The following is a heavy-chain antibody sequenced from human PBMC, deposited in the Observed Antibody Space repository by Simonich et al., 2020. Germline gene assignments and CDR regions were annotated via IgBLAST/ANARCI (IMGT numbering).Heavy chain of an antibody. CDR1: GYTFTSYY. J-gene: IGHJ4*02. V-gene: IGHV1-46*03. Sequence: QVQLVQSGAEVKKPGASVKVSCKASGYTFTSYYMHWVRQAPGQGVEWRGIINPRGGSTSYAQKVQGRVTMTRDTSTSTVYMELSSLRSEDTAVYYCARRHSSSRTFDYWGQGTLVTVSS. D-gene: IGHD6-6*01. CDR3: ARRHSSSRTFDY. CDR2: INPRGGST.